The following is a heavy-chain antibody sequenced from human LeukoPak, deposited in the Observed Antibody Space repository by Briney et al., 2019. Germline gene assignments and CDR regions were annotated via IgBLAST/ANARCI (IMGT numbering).Heavy chain of an antibody. V-gene: IGHV3-30*03. D-gene: IGHD2-15*01. Sequence: GGSLRLSCAASGFTFSSYGMHWVRQAPGKGLDWVAVISYDGSNKYYADSVKGRFTISRDNSKNTLYLQMNSLRAEDTAVYYCARRIVAAPPGGHIDYWGQGTLVTVSS. J-gene: IGHJ4*02. CDR3: ARRIVAAPPGGHIDY. CDR1: GFTFSSYG. CDR2: ISYDGSNK.